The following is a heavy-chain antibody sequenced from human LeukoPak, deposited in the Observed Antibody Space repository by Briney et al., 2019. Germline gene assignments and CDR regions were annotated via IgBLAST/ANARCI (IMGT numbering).Heavy chain of an antibody. CDR1: GFTFSSYG. D-gene: IGHD3-3*01. V-gene: IGHV3-30*18. CDR2: ISYDGSNK. CDR3: AKVQSGDFYGMDV. Sequence: TGGSLRLSCAASGFTFSSYGMHWVRQAPGKGLEWVAVISYDGSNKYYADSVKGRFTISRDNSKNTLYLQMNSLRAEDTAVYYCAKVQSGDFYGMDVWGQGTTVTVSS. J-gene: IGHJ6*02.